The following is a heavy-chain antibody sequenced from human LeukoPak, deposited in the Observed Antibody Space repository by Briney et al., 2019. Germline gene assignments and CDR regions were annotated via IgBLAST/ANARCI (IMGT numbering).Heavy chain of an antibody. Sequence: PGGSLRLSCAASGFTVSSNYMSWVRQAQGKGLDWVSVIYSGCSTYYAYSVKGRFTISIDNSKTTLYLQMNSLRAEDTAVYYCARVKAMVDGMDVWGQGTTVTVSS. D-gene: IGHD5-18*01. CDR3: ARVKAMVDGMDV. CDR2: IYSGCST. CDR1: GFTVSSNY. J-gene: IGHJ6*02. V-gene: IGHV3-66*01.